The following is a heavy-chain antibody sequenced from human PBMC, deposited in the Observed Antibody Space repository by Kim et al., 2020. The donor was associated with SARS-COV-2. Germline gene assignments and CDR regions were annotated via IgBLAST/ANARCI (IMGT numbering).Heavy chain of an antibody. J-gene: IGHJ4*02. CDR3: AKSGETRYYFGN. CDR2: K. Sequence: KYHADSVKGRFTISRDNSQNILYLQMSSLRLADTGVYFCAKSGETRYYFGNWGQGALVTVSS. V-gene: IGHV3-48*03.